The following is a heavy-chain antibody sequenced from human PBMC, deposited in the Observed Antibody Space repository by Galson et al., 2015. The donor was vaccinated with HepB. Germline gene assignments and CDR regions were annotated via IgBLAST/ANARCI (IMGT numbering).Heavy chain of an antibody. CDR3: ARGITRVRGVTPPFDY. CDR1: GGTFSSYA. D-gene: IGHD3-10*01. Sequence: SVKVSCKASGGTFSSYAISWVRQAPGQGLEWMGGIIPIFGTANYAQKFQGRVTITADKSTSTAYMELRSLRSDDTAVYYCARGITRVRGVTPPFDYWGQGTLVTVSS. V-gene: IGHV1-69*06. CDR2: IIPIFGTA. J-gene: IGHJ4*02.